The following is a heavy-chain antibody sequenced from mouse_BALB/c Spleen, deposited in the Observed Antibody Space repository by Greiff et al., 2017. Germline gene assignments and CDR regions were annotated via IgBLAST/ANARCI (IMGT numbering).Heavy chain of an antibody. CDR2: ISYSGST. J-gene: IGHJ3*01. D-gene: IGHD2-4*01. V-gene: IGHV3-8*02. CDR1: GDSITSGY. CDR3: ARMDYDYDGAVTY. Sequence: EVKLQESGPSLVKPSQTLSLTCSVTGDSITSGYWNWIRKFPGNKLEYMGYISYSGSTYYNPSLKSRISITRDTSKNQYYLQLNSVTTEDTATYYCARMDYDYDGAVTYWGQGTLVTVSA.